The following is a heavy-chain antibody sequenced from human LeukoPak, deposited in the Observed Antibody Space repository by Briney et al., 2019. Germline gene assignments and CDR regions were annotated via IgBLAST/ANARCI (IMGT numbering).Heavy chain of an antibody. D-gene: IGHD3-22*01. Sequence: GGSLRLSCAASGFTFSSYWMSWDRQAPGKGLEWVANIKQDGSEKKYVDSVKGRFTISRDNAKNSLYLQMNSLRAEDTAVYFCTRDGLYYYDSSGYRYFDYWGQGTLVTVSS. CDR1: GFTFSSYW. CDR2: IKQDGSEK. CDR3: TRDGLYYYDSSGYRYFDY. V-gene: IGHV3-7*01. J-gene: IGHJ4*02.